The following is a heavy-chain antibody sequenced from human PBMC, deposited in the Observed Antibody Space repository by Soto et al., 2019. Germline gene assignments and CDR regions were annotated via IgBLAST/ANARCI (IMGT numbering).Heavy chain of an antibody. CDR2: IYYSGST. Sequence: QVQLQESGPGLVKPSETLSLTCTVSGGSISSYYWSWIRQPPGKGLEWIGYIYYSGSTNYNPSLKSRVTISVDTSKNQFSLKLISVTAADTAVYYCAGYDFWSGRGDYWGQGTLVTVSS. CDR1: GGSISSYY. J-gene: IGHJ4*02. CDR3: AGYDFWSGRGDY. D-gene: IGHD3-3*01. V-gene: IGHV4-59*01.